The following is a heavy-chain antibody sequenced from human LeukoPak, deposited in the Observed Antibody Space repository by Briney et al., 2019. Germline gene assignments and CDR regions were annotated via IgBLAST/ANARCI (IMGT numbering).Heavy chain of an antibody. CDR2: IKQDGSEK. CDR1: GFTFSSYW. D-gene: IGHD6-6*01. J-gene: IGHJ4*02. V-gene: IGHV3-7*01. Sequence: QTGGSLRLSCAASGFTFSSYWMSWVRQAPGKGLEWVANIKQDGSEKYYVDSVKGRFTISRDNAKNSLYLQMNSLRAEDTAVFYCARELGSYSSSSQGDYLGQGTLVTVSS. CDR3: ARELGSYSSSSQGDY.